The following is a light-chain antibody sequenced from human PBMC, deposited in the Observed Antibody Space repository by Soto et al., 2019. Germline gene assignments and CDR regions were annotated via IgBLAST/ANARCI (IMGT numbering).Light chain of an antibody. J-gene: IGKJ1*01. V-gene: IGKV3-20*01. Sequence: IVITRSPTTMPVSPRERVTLSCRASQSVSIKLAWYQQKPGQAPRLLIYGTSNRATGIPDRFSGSGSGTDFTLTISRLEPEDFAVYYCQQYGSSPRTFGQGSKVDIK. CDR3: QQYGSSPRT. CDR2: GTS. CDR1: QSVSIK.